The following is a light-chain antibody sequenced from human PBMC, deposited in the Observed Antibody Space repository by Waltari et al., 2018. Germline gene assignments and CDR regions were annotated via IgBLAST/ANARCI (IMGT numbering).Light chain of an antibody. V-gene: IGLV2-23*01. CDR3: SSYAGLKTVI. CDR1: IDDIGSYDL. Sequence: QSALAQPASVSGSPGQSITISCTGTIDDIGSYDLVSWCQHHPDTPPKLIIYDDKKRPSGISDRFSGSKSGNTASLTISGLQTEDEADCYCSSYAGLKTVIFGGGTKVIVL. CDR2: DDK. J-gene: IGLJ2*01.